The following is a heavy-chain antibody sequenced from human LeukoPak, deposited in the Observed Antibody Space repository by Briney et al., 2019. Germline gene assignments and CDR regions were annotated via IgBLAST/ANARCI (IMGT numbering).Heavy chain of an antibody. V-gene: IGHV3-30-3*01. CDR2: ASHDGSNK. CDR3: ARGYMVRGLISGYLDY. Sequence: PGGSLRLSCAASGFIYSTYAMSWVRQAPGKGLEWVAVASHDGSNKDYADSVKGRFTISRDSSKDTLCLQMNSLRAEDTAVYYCARGYMVRGLISGYLDYWGQGTLVTVSS. D-gene: IGHD3-10*01. J-gene: IGHJ4*02. CDR1: GFIYSTYA.